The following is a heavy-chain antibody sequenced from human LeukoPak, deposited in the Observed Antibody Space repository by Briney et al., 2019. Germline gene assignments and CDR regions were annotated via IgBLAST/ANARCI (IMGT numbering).Heavy chain of an antibody. CDR3: ARGTWSSSIDY. J-gene: IGHJ4*02. D-gene: IGHD6-6*01. CDR1: GGSVSSGSYY. Sequence: SETLSLTCTVSGGSVSSGSYYWSWIRQPPGKGLEWIGCIYYSGSTYYTPSLKSRLTISVDTSKNQFSLKLSSVTAADTAVYYCARGTWSSSIDYWGQGTLVTVSS. CDR2: IYYSGST. V-gene: IGHV4-61*01.